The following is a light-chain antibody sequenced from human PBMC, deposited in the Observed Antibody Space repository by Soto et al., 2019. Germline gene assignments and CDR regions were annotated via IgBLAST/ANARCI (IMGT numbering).Light chain of an antibody. J-gene: IGKJ1*01. CDR3: QHYNSYSEA. Sequence: DIQMTQSPSTLSGSVGDRVTITCRASQTISSWLAWYQQKPGKAPKLLIYKPSTLKSGAPSRFSGSGSGTEFALTISSLQPDDFATSYCQHYNSYSEAFGQGTKVELK. CDR2: KPS. V-gene: IGKV1-5*03. CDR1: QTISSW.